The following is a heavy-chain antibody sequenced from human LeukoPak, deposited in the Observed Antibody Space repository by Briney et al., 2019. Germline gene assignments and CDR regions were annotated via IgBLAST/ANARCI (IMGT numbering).Heavy chain of an antibody. CDR2: INHSGRT. Sequence: PSETLSLTCAVYGGSFSGHYWTWIRQPPGKGLEWIGEINHSGRTNYKPCLKSRVIISVNTSKNQFSLKLSSVTDADTAVYYCARAREAATIDSWGQGTLVTVSS. V-gene: IGHV4-34*01. D-gene: IGHD6-25*01. CDR1: GGSFSGHY. J-gene: IGHJ4*02. CDR3: ARAREAATIDS.